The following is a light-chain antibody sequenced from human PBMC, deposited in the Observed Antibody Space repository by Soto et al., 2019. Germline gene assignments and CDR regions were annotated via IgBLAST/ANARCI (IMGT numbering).Light chain of an antibody. CDR3: SSYTTDITPVV. V-gene: IGLV2-14*01. Sequence: QSALTQPASVSGYPGQSITISCTGTSGDIGGYNYVSWYQQHPGKAPKLLISEVTNRPSGVSNRFSGSKSGNTASLTISGLQAEDEADYYCSSYTTDITPVVFGGGTKVTVL. J-gene: IGLJ2*01. CDR2: EVT. CDR1: SGDIGGYNY.